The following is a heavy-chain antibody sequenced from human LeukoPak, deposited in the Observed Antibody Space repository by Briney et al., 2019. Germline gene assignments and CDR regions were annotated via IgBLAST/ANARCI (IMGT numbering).Heavy chain of an antibody. Sequence: PSETLSLTCTVSGGSISNSAYYWVWIRQPPGKGLEWIGTITNTGSTYSNPSLKSRVTISIDTSKTQISLKLTSVTAADTAVFYCARREVVAVNNWFDPWGQGTLVTVSS. CDR3: ARREVVAVNNWFDP. V-gene: IGHV4-39*01. CDR1: GGSISNSAYY. D-gene: IGHD2-15*01. CDR2: ITNTGST. J-gene: IGHJ5*02.